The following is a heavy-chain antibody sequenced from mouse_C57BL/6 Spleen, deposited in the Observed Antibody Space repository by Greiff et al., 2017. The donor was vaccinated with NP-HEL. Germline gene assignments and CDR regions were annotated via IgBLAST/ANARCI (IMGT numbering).Heavy chain of an antibody. J-gene: IGHJ3*01. D-gene: IGHD2-2*01. CDR1: GYTFTGYW. Sequence: QVQLQQSGAELMKPGASVKLSCKATGYTFTGYWIEWVKQRPGHGLEWIGEILPGSGSTNYNEKFKGKATFTADTSSNTAYRQLSSLTTEDSSIYYCARKDGYAWFAYWGQGTLVTVSA. V-gene: IGHV1-9*01. CDR2: ILPGSGST. CDR3: ARKDGYAWFAY.